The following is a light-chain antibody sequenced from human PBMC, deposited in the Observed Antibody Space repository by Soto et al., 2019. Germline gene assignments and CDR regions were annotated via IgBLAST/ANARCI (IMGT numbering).Light chain of an antibody. CDR3: QSYDSSLSGSRV. CDR2: GNS. CDR1: SSNIGAGYD. J-gene: IGLJ1*01. Sequence: QPVLTQPPSGSGAPGQRVTISCTGSSSNIGAGYDVHWYQQLPGTAPKLLIYGNSNRPSGVPDRFSGSKSGTSASLAITGLQAEDEADYYCQSYDSSLSGSRVFGTGTKLTVL. V-gene: IGLV1-40*01.